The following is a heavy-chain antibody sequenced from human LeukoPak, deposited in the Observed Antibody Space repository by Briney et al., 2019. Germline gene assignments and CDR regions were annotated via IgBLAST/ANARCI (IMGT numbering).Heavy chain of an antibody. D-gene: IGHD3-16*01. J-gene: IGHJ6*03. CDR2: IKQLGSEK. V-gene: IGHV3-7*01. CDR1: GFTFSSYW. Sequence: GGSLRLSCAASGFTFSSYWMSWVRQASGKGLEWVANIKQLGSEKYYVDSVKGRFTISRDNANNSLFLQMNTLRAEDTAVYYCAKVWGPKPDMPGIDYPFHHYKDGWGKGNTVTVSS. CDR3: AKVWGPKPDMPGIDYPFHHYKDG.